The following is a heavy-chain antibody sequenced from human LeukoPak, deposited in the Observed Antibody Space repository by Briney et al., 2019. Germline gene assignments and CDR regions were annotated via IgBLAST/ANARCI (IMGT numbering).Heavy chain of an antibody. J-gene: IGHJ6*03. V-gene: IGHV3-73*01. CDR3: TSRGNYDSSYYMDV. CDR1: GFTFSGSL. Sequence: PGGSPRLSCAASGFTFSGSLIHWVRQASGKGLEWVGLVRSKANSYATPYSASVKGRFTISRDDSKNTAYLQMNSLKTEDTAIYYCTSRGNYDSSYYMDVWGKGTTVTVSS. D-gene: IGHD3-22*01. CDR2: VRSKANSYAT.